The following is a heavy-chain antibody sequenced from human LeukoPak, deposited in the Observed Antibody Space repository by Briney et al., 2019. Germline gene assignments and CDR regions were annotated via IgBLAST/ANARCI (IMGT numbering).Heavy chain of an antibody. Sequence: ASVKVSCKASGYTFTGYYMHWVRQAPGQGLEWMGWINPNSGGTNYAQKFQGRVTMTRDTSISTAYMELSRLRSDDMAVYYCATPVVTQAYFDYWGQGTLVTVSS. J-gene: IGHJ4*02. CDR2: INPNSGGT. CDR3: ATPVVTQAYFDY. CDR1: GYTFTGYY. V-gene: IGHV1-2*02. D-gene: IGHD4-23*01.